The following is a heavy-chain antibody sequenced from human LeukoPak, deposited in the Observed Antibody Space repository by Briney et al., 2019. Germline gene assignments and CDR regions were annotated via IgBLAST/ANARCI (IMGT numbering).Heavy chain of an antibody. CDR2: INSDGSST. V-gene: IGHV3-74*01. CDR3: ARAVHY. Sequence: GGSLRLSCADSGFSFSSYWMHWVRQAPGKGLLWVSRINSDGSSTSYADSVKGRFTISRDNAKKTLYLQMNSRRAEDTAVYYCARAVHYWGQGTLVTVSS. CDR1: GFSFSSYW. J-gene: IGHJ4*02.